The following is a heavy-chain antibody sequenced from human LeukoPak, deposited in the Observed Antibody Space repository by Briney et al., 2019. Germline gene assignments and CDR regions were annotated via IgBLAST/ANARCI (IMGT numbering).Heavy chain of an antibody. V-gene: IGHV3-66*01. CDR2: IYSGGST. D-gene: IGHD6-13*01. CDR1: GFTVSSNY. Sequence: PGGSLRLSCAASGFTVSSNYMSWVRQAPGKGLEWVSVIYSGGSTYYADSVKGRFTISRDNSKNTLYLQRNSLRAEDTAVYYCARDSFQYSSSWLGGFQHWGQGTLVTVSS. J-gene: IGHJ1*01. CDR3: ARDSFQYSSSWLGGFQH.